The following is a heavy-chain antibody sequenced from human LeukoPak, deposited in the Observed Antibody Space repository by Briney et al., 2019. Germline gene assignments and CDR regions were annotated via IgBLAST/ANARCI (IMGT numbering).Heavy chain of an antibody. D-gene: IGHD3-10*01. J-gene: IGHJ4*02. CDR1: GFTFSSYN. CDR3: ARLEYYYVSGNYYKLFDY. CDR2: ISSSGSTI. Sequence: PGVSLRLSCAASGFTFSSYNMNWVRAAPGKGLEWVSDISSSGSTIYFADSVKGRFTISRDNAKNSLYLQMNSLRDEDTAVYYCARLEYYYVSGNYYKLFDYWGQGTLVTVCS. V-gene: IGHV3-48*02.